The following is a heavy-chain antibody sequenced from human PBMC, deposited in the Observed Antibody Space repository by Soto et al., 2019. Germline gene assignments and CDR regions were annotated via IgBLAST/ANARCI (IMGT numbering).Heavy chain of an antibody. CDR1: GYSFTSYW. V-gene: IGHV5-51*01. J-gene: IGHJ3*02. D-gene: IGHD2-21*01. CDR3: ARQHCGGDCYDAFDI. CDR2: IYPGDSDT. Sequence: GESLKISCKGSGYSFTSYWIGWVRQMPGKGLGWMGIIYPGDSDTRYSPSFQGQVTISADKSISTAYLQWSSLKASDTAMYYCARQHCGGDCYDAFDIWGQGTMVTVSS.